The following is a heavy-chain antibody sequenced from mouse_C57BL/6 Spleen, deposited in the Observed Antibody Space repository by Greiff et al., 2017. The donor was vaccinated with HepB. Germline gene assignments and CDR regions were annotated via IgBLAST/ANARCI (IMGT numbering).Heavy chain of an antibody. J-gene: IGHJ2*01. V-gene: IGHV1-80*01. CDR1: GYAFSSYW. Sequence: VQLQQSGAELVKPGASVKISCKASGYAFSSYWMNWVKQRPGKGLEWIGQIYPGDGDTNYNGKFKGKATLTAAKSSSTAYMQLSSLTSEDSAVYFCASQANYYGSSPFDYWGQGTTLTVSS. CDR3: ASQANYYGSSPFDY. D-gene: IGHD1-1*01. CDR2: IYPGDGDT.